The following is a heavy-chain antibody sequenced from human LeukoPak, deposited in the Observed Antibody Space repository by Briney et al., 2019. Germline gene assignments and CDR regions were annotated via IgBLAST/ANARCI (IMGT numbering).Heavy chain of an antibody. CDR2: MNPNSGNT. D-gene: IGHD4-11*01. J-gene: IGHJ4*02. CDR1: GYTFTSYD. V-gene: IGHV1-8*03. CDR3: AMGPAPVATVFDY. Sequence: ASVKVSCKASGYTFTSYDINWVRQATGQGLEWMGWMNPNSGNTGYAQKFQGRVTITADESTSTAYMELSSLRSEDTAVYYCAMGPAPVATVFDYWGQGTLVTVSS.